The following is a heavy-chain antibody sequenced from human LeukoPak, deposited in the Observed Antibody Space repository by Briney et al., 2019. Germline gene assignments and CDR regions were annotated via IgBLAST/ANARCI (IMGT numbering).Heavy chain of an antibody. J-gene: IGHJ4*02. CDR1: GYTFTGYY. Sequence: ASVKVSCKASGYTFTGYYMHWVPQAPGQGLEWMGWINPNSGGTNYAQKFQGRVTMTRDTSISTAYMELSRLRSDDTAVYYCARGFDSSGLEGYWGQGTLVTVSS. D-gene: IGHD3-22*01. V-gene: IGHV1-2*02. CDR2: INPNSGGT. CDR3: ARGFDSSGLEGY.